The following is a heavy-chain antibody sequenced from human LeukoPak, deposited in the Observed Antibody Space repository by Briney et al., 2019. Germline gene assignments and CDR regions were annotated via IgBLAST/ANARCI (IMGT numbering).Heavy chain of an antibody. CDR2: MNPNSGNT. CDR3: ARGMVSSWYYSNWFDP. CDR1: GYTFTSYD. V-gene: IGHV1-8*01. Sequence: GASVKVSCKASGYTFTSYDINWVRQATGQGLEWMGWMNPNSGNTGYAQKLQGRATITRNTSKTRAYMELSSLRSEDTAVYYCARGMVSSWYYSNWFDPWGQGTLVTVSS. D-gene: IGHD6-13*01. J-gene: IGHJ5*02.